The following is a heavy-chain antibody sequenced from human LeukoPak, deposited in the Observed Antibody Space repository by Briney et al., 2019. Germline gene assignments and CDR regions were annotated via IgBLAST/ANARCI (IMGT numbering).Heavy chain of an antibody. J-gene: IGHJ6*03. D-gene: IGHD3-3*01. CDR3: ARGTIFGVVTLRYYYYMDV. V-gene: IGHV4-59*01. CDR2: IYYSGST. CDR1: GGSISSYY. Sequence: SETLSLTCTVSGGSISSYYWSWIRQPPGKGLEWIGYIYYSGSTNYNPSLKSRVTISVDTSKNQFSLKLSSVTAADTAVYYCARGTIFGVVTLRYYYYMDVWGKGTTVTVSS.